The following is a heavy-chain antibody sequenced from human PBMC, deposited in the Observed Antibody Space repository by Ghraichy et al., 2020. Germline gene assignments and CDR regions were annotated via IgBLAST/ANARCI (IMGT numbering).Heavy chain of an antibody. V-gene: IGHV3-64D*06. CDR2: ISSNGGST. CDR3: VKGRGYSYSEGIDY. D-gene: IGHD5-18*01. J-gene: IGHJ4*02. CDR1: GFTFSSYA. Sequence: GALRLSCSASGFTFSSYAMHWVRQAPGKGLEYVLAISSNGGSTYYADSVKGRFTISRDNSKNTLYLQMSSLRAEDTAVYYCVKGRGYSYSEGIDYWGQGTLVTVSS.